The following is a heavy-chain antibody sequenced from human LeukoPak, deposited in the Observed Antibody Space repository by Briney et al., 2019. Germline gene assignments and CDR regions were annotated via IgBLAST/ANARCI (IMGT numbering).Heavy chain of an antibody. CDR1: GFAFSDYS. CDR2: IGIDSGNT. D-gene: IGHD5-24*01. V-gene: IGHV3-48*01. CDR3: ARDYKYAFDN. J-gene: IGHJ4*02. Sequence: GGSLRLSCAASGFAFSDYSMNWVRQAPGKGLEWISYIGIDSGNTNYADSVKGRFTISGDKAKNSLYLQMNSLRVEDTAVYYCARDYKYAFDNWGQGILVTVSS.